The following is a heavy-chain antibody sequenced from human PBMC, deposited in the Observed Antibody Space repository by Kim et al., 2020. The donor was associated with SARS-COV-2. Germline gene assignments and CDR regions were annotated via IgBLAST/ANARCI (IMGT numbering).Heavy chain of an antibody. V-gene: IGHV4-59*01. Sequence: SETLSLTCSASGGPISSYYWSWIRQPPGKGLEWVGYIYYSGNTNYNPTLMSRVTMSVDTSKNQFSLKLSSVTAADTASYYWARVSHSGIWRDYWGQGTLVTVSS. CDR1: GGPISSYY. CDR2: IYYSGNT. D-gene: IGHD6-25*01. J-gene: IGHJ4*02. CDR3: ARVSHSGIWRDY.